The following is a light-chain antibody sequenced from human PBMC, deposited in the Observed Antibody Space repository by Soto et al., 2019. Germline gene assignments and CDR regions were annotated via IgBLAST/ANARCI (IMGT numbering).Light chain of an antibody. CDR1: QSVSRSY. J-gene: IGKJ5*01. V-gene: IGKV3-20*01. CDR3: HQYGSSPFIT. Sequence: EIALTQSPGTLSLSPGERATLSCRASQSVSRSYLAWYQQKPGQAPRLLIYAASSRATGIPDRFSGGGSGADFTLTISRLEPEDFAVYYCHQYGSSPFITFGQGTRLEIK. CDR2: AAS.